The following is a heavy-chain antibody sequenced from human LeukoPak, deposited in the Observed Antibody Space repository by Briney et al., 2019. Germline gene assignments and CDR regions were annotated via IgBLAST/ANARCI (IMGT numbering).Heavy chain of an antibody. V-gene: IGHV1-2*06. J-gene: IGHJ3*02. CDR3: ATEGYNRHSDSGWTAFYI. D-gene: IGHD5-24*01. CDR1: GYTFSHLY. CDR2: VNPNSGGT. Sequence: ASVKVSCKASGYTFSHLYIHWVRQAPGQGLEWMGRVNPNSGGTDYAQNFQGGIIMTRDSSITTAYVELSRLRSDYTAMYYCATEGYNRHSDSGWTAFYIWGQGTMVTVSS.